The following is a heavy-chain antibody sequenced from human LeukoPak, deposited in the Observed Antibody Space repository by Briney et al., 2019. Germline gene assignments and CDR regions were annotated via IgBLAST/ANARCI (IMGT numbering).Heavy chain of an antibody. J-gene: IGHJ3*02. CDR3: ARDLVVSAFDI. Sequence: PSETLSLTCTVSGGSISISNYYWGWIRQPPGKGLEWIGSIYYSGSTYYNPSLKSRVTISVDTSKNQFSLKLSSVTAADTAVYYCARDLVVSAFDIWGQGTMVTVSS. D-gene: IGHD3-22*01. V-gene: IGHV4-39*07. CDR1: GGSISISNYY. CDR2: IYYSGST.